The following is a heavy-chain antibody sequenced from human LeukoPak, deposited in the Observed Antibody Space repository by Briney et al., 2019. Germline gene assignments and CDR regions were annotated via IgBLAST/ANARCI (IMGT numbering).Heavy chain of an antibody. V-gene: IGHV3-21*01. Sequence: GGSLRLSCAASGFTFSSYSMHWVRQTPGKGLEWVSSISSSSSYIYYADSVRGRFSISRDNAKNSLYLQMNSLRAEDTAVYYCAELGITMIGGVWGKGTTVTISS. D-gene: IGHD3-10*02. J-gene: IGHJ6*04. CDR2: ISSSSSYI. CDR1: GFTFSSYS. CDR3: AELGITMIGGV.